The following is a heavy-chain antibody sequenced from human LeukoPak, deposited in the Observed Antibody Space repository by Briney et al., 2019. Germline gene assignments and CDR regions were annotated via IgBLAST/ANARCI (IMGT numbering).Heavy chain of an antibody. D-gene: IGHD3-22*01. CDR2: IYYSGST. J-gene: IGHJ4*02. Sequence: SETLSLTCTVSGGSITSDGYYWSWIRQHPGKGLEWIGYIYYSGSTYYIPSLKSRLTISVDRSKNQFSLKLSSVTAADTAVYYCARVRILDYYDSSGYPDYWGQGTLVTVSS. V-gene: IGHV4-31*03. CDR1: GGSITSDGYY. CDR3: ARVRILDYYDSSGYPDY.